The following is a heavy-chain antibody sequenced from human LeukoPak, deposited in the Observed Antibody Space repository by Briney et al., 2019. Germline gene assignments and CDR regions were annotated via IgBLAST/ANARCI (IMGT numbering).Heavy chain of an antibody. D-gene: IGHD3-10*02. Sequence: PGGSLRLSCATSGFNFDRYTIRWVRQAPGKGLEWVSLAGWAGGTTFYSDSVRGRFTISRDSGRKSVYLQMNSLITDDTAFYFCAKELDTMFFDYWGQGALVTVSS. CDR1: GFNFDRYT. J-gene: IGHJ4*02. CDR3: AKELDTMFFDY. V-gene: IGHV3-43*01. CDR2: AGWAGGTT.